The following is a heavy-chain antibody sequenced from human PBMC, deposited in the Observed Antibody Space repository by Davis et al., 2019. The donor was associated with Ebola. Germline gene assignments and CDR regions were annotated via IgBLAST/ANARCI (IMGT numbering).Heavy chain of an antibody. V-gene: IGHV3-20*04. Sequence: PGGSLRLSCAASGFTFDDYGMSWVRQAPGKGLEWVSGINWNGGSTGYADSVKGRFTISRDNAKNSLYLQMNSLRAEDTALYYCARGGEWELLAYFDYWGQGTLVTVSS. J-gene: IGHJ4*02. CDR1: GFTFDDYG. D-gene: IGHD1-26*01. CDR3: ARGGEWELLAYFDY. CDR2: INWNGGST.